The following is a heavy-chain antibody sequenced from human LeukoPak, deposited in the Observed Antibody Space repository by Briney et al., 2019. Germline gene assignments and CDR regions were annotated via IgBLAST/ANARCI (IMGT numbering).Heavy chain of an antibody. CDR1: GDSINSLDL. CDR3: AGLVGRYSSGLYYYYFDY. V-gene: IGHV4-4*02. J-gene: IGHJ4*02. Sequence: SGTLSLTCTVSGDSINSLDLWSWVRPPPGKGLEWIGEMYLSGTTHSNPSVKSRVTISIDKSKNQFFLNLSSVTAADTAVYYCAGLVGRYSSGLYYYYFDYWGQGTLVTVSS. CDR2: MYLSGTT. D-gene: IGHD3-22*01.